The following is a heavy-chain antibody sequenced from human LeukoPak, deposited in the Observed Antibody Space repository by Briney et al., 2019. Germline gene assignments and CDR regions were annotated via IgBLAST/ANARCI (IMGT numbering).Heavy chain of an antibody. J-gene: IGHJ4*02. D-gene: IGHD5-18*01. CDR2: INHSGST. CDR3: ARLRWIQLWFFDY. Sequence: SETLSLTCAVYGGSFSGYYWSWIRQPQPPGKGLEWIGEINHSGSTKYNPSLKSRVTISVDTSKNQFSLKLSSVIAADTAVYYCARLRWIQLWFFDYWGQGKLVTVSS. CDR1: GGSFSGYY. V-gene: IGHV4-34*01.